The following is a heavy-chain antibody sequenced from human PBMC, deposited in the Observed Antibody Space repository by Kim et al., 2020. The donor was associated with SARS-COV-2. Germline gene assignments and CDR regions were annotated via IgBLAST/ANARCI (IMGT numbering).Heavy chain of an antibody. CDR3: ARVSPRSGDAFDI. V-gene: IGHV3-30*04. Sequence: GGSLRLSCAASGFTFSSYSMHWVRQAPGKGLEWVAFISYDGTNKYHADSVKGRFTISRDNPNNTLYLQINSLRAEDTAVYYCARVSPRSGDAFDIWGQGT. J-gene: IGHJ3*02. CDR1: GFTFSSYS. CDR2: ISYDGTNK.